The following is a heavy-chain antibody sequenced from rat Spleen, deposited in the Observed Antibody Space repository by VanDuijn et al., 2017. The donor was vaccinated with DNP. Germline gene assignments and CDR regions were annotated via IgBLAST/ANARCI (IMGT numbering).Heavy chain of an antibody. V-gene: IGHV5-25*01. CDR2: ISDDGDTT. CDR3: ARQRVYTTDYSYYFDY. J-gene: IGHJ2*01. CDR1: GFTFSDYY. Sequence: EVQLVESGGGLVQPGRSLKLSCAASGFTFSDYYMAWVRQAPTKGLEWVASISDDGDTTYYRDSVKGRFTITRDNAKRTLYLQLDRLRSEDTATYYCARQRVYTTDYSYYFDYWGQGVMVTVSS. D-gene: IGHD1-6*01.